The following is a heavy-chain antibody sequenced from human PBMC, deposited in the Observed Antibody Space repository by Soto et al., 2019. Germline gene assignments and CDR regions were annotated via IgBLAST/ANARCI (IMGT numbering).Heavy chain of an antibody. Sequence: PGGSLKLSCAASGFTFSSYGMHWVRQAPGKGLEWVAVIWYDGSNKYYADSVKGRFTISRDNSKNTLYLQMNSLRAEDTAVYYCARDHILEWSAIISGMDVWGQGTTVTVSS. CDR2: IWYDGSNK. D-gene: IGHD3-3*01. J-gene: IGHJ6*02. V-gene: IGHV3-33*01. CDR1: GFTFSSYG. CDR3: ARDHILEWSAIISGMDV.